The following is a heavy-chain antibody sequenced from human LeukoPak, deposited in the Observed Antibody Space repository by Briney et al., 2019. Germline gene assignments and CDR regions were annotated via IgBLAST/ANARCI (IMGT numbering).Heavy chain of an antibody. CDR3: ARDKIVGATNFDY. V-gene: IGHV3-7*03. J-gene: IGHJ4*02. CDR1: GFTFSSYW. CDR2: TKQDGSER. D-gene: IGHD1-26*01. Sequence: GGSLRLSCAASGFTFSSYWMSWIRQAPGKGLEWVANTKQDGSERYYVDSVKGRFTISRDNAKNSLYLQMNSLRAEDTAVYYCARDKIVGATNFDYWGQGTLVTVSS.